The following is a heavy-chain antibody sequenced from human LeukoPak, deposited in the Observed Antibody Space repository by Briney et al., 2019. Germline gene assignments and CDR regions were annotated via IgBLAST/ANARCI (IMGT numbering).Heavy chain of an antibody. D-gene: IGHD4-17*01. CDR1: GITFSSYE. CDR3: ARDPSYGDYADY. Sequence: GGSLRLSCAASGITFSSYEMNWVRQAPGKGLEWVSYISSSGSTIYYADSVKGRFTISRDNAKNSLYLQMNSLRAEDTAVYYCARDPSYGDYADYWGQGTLVTVSS. CDR2: ISSSGSTI. J-gene: IGHJ4*02. V-gene: IGHV3-48*03.